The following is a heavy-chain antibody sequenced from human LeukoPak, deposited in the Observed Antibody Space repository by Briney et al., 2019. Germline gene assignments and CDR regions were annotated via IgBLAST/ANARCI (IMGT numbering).Heavy chain of an antibody. D-gene: IGHD4-23*01. CDR3: ARDTVVTFDGAFDI. J-gene: IGHJ3*02. CDR2: ISSISSYI. CDR1: GFTFSSYS. V-gene: IGHV3-21*01. Sequence: PGGSLRLSCAASGFTFSSYSMNWVRQAPGKGLEWVSSISSISSYIYYADSVKGRFTISRDNAKNSLYLQMNSLRAEDTAVYYCARDTVVTFDGAFDIWGQGTMVTVSS.